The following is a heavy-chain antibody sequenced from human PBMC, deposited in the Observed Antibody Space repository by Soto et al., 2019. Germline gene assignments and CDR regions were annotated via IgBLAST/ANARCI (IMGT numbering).Heavy chain of an antibody. CDR2: IYYKSRWYN. J-gene: IGHJ6*02. CDR3: ARDWGYDPDPTYYYGMDV. D-gene: IGHD5-12*01. Sequence: SQTLSLTCAISGDTVSTNTAAWNWIRQSPSRGLEWLGRIYYKSRWYNDYSESLKSRIAIIPDRSRNQFSLQLNSVIPEDTAVYYCARDWGYDPDPTYYYGMDVWGQGTKVTVS. CDR1: GDTVSTNTAA. V-gene: IGHV6-1*01.